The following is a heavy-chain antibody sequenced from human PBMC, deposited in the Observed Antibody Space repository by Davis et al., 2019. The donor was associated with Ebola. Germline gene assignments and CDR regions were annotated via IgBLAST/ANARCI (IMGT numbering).Heavy chain of an antibody. CDR3: TRVGAKWELRYYFDY. J-gene: IGHJ4*02. CDR1: GFTFGDYT. CDR2: IRSKAYGKTA. Sequence: PGGSLRLSCTTSGFTFGDYTMSWVRQTPGKGLEWVGLIRSKAYGKTAEYAASVKGRFTISRDDSKSIAYLQMKSLKTEDTAVYYCTRVGAKWELRYYFDYWGRGTLVTVSS. V-gene: IGHV3-49*04. D-gene: IGHD1-26*01.